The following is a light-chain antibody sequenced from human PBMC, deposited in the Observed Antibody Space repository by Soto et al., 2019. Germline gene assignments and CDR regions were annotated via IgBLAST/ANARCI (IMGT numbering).Light chain of an antibody. CDR3: QQYSNWPRT. J-gene: IGKJ1*01. CDR2: GAT. V-gene: IGKV3-15*01. Sequence: EMVMTQSPATLSVSPGERASLSCRASQSVSNNLAWYQQKPGQAPRLLIFGATTRATGIPARFSGSGSGTEFTLTINSLQSEDFAVYFCQQYSNWPRTFGQGTKVDIK. CDR1: QSVSNN.